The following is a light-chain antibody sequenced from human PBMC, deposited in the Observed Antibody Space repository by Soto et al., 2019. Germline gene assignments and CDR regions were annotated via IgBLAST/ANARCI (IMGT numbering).Light chain of an antibody. Sequence: ELVMTQSPVTLSVSPGERAALSCRASQSVSSNFAWYQQRPGQAPRLLIYGASTRATGIPARFSGSGSATEFTLTISSLQSEDFAVYYCQQYNNWPYTFGQGTKLEIK. J-gene: IGKJ2*01. V-gene: IGKV3D-15*01. CDR3: QQYNNWPYT. CDR2: GAS. CDR1: QSVSSN.